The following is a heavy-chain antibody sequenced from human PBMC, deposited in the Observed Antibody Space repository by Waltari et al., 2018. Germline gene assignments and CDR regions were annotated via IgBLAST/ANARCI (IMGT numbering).Heavy chain of an antibody. CDR3: ARVHGSESPLSWGTDV. Sequence: QVQLQESGPGLMKPSEPLSLSCTVPGASLTTSYGRWIRQPPGKGLEYIGYIHDSGDTNYSPSLRSRVSMSMDTSKNQFSLKVSSVTAADSAVYYCARVHGSESPLSWGTDVWGQGTAVTVSS. CDR2: IHDSGDT. J-gene: IGHJ6*02. CDR1: GASLTTSY. V-gene: IGHV4-59*01.